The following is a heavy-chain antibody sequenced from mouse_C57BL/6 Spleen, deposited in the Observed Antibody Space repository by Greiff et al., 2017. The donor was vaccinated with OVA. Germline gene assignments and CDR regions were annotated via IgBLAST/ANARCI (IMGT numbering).Heavy chain of an antibody. CDR3: ARGGLLNSMDY. V-gene: IGHV1-47*01. D-gene: IGHD2-3*01. J-gene: IGHJ4*01. Sequence: QVHVKQSGAELVKPGASVKMSCKASGYTFTTYPIEWMKQNHGKSLEWIGNFHPFNDDTKYNEKFKGKATLTVEKSSSTVYFELSRLTSDDSAVYYCARGGLLNSMDYWGQGTSVTVSS. CDR2: FHPFNDDT. CDR1: GYTFTTYP.